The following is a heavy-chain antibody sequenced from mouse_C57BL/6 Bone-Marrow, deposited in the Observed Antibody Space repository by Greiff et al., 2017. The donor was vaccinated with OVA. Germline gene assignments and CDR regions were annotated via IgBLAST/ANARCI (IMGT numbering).Heavy chain of an antibody. CDR1: GFTFNTYA. V-gene: IGHV10-3*01. J-gene: IGHJ1*03. D-gene: IGHD4-1*01. CDR2: IRSKSSNYAT. CDR3: VRDGGANWDLYWYFEV. Sequence: EVQLQQSGGGLVQPKGSLKLSCAASGFTFNTYAMHWVRQAPGKGLEWVARIRSKSSNYATYYADSVKDRFTISRDDSQSMLYLQMNNLKTEDTAMYYCVRDGGANWDLYWYFEVWGTGTTVTVSS.